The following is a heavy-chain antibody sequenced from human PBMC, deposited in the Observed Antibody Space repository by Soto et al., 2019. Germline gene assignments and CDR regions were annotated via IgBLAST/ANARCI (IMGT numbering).Heavy chain of an antibody. D-gene: IGHD2-2*01. CDR1: GGTFSSYA. CDR3: PTLEEDVVPAASG. CDR2: IIPIFGTA. V-gene: IGHV1-69*01. J-gene: IGHJ4*02. Sequence: QVQLVQSGAEVKKPGSSVKVSCKASGGTFSSYAISWVRQAPGQGLQWMGGIIPIFGTANYAQKFQGRVTITADESTSTAYMELSSLRSEDTAVYYCPTLEEDVVPAASGWGQGTLVTVSS.